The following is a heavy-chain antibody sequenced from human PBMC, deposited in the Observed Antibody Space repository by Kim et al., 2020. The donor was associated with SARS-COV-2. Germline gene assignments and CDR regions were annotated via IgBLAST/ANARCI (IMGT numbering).Heavy chain of an antibody. Sequence: SETLSLTCTVSGGSISSSSYYWGWIRQPPGKGLEWIGSIYYSGSTYYNPSLKSRVTISVDTSKNQFSLKLSSVTAADTAVYYCAIRTGEIVYYYYYGMDVWGQGTTVTVSS. V-gene: IGHV4-39*07. CDR1: GGSISSSSYY. D-gene: IGHD7-27*01. J-gene: IGHJ6*02. CDR3: AIRTGEIVYYYYYGMDV. CDR2: IYYSGST.